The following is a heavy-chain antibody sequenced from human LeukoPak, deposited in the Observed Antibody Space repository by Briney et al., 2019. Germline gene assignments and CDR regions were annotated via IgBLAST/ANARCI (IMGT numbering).Heavy chain of an antibody. CDR2: INPNSGGT. CDR3: ARGVPWYYDIFHFDY. CDR1: GYTFTGYY. V-gene: IGHV1-2*02. D-gene: IGHD3-9*01. Sequence: GASVKVSCKASGYTFTGYYMHWVRQAPGQGLEWMGWINPNSGGTNYAQKFQGRVTMTRDTSISTAYMELSRLRSDDTAVYYCARGVPWYYDIFHFDYWGQGTLVTVSS. J-gene: IGHJ4*02.